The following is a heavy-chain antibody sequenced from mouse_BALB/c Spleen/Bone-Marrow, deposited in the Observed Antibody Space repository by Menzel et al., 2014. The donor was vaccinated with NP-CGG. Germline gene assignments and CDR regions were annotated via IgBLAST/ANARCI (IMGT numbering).Heavy chain of an antibody. D-gene: IGHD1-1*01. CDR2: IWSGGST. Sequence: VKVVESGPGLVQPSQSLSITCTVSGFSLXSYGVHWVRQSPGKGLEWLGVIWSGGSTDYNAAFISRLSISKDNSKSQVFFKMNSLQANDTAIYYCARNLLLRRAMDYWGQGTSVTVSS. CDR1: GFSLXSYG. V-gene: IGHV2-2*02. J-gene: IGHJ4*01. CDR3: ARNLLLRRAMDY.